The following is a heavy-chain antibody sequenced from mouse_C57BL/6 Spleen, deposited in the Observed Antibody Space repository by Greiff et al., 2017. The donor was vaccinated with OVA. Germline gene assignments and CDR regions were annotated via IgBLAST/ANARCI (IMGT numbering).Heavy chain of an antibody. D-gene: IGHD1-1*01. CDR1: GYTFTSYW. CDR2: INPSNGGT. V-gene: IGHV1-53*01. Sequence: QVQLQQPGTELVQPGASVKLSCKASGYTFTSYWMHWVKQRPGHGLEWIGNINPSNGGTNYNEKFKSKATLTVDKSYSTAYMQHSILTSEDAAVDYLSRAWIYYDSSFDYWGQGTTLTVSA. J-gene: IGHJ2*01. CDR3: SRAWIYYDSSFDY.